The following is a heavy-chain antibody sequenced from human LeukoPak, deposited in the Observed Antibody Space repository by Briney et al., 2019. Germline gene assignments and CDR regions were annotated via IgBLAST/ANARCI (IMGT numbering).Heavy chain of an antibody. D-gene: IGHD1-26*01. CDR1: GFTFSSYW. J-gene: IGHJ4*02. V-gene: IGHV3-74*01. CDR3: AREGWELLRIYVG. Sequence: GGSLRLSCAASGFTFSSYWMHWVRQAPGKGLVWVSRINSDGSSASYADSVKGRFTISRDNAKNTLYLQMNSLRAEDTAVYYCAREGWELLRIYVGWGQGTLVTVSS. CDR2: INSDGSSA.